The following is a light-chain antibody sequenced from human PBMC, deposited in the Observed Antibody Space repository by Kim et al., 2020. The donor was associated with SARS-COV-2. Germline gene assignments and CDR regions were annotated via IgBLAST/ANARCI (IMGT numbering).Light chain of an antibody. CDR3: QSYDSSLSGYV. CDR1: SPNIGAGYD. Sequence: RVTIACTGSSPNIGAGYDVHWYQQLPGTAPKLLIYGNSNRPSGVPDRFSGSKSGTSAPLAITGLQAEDEADYYCQSYDSSLSGYVFGTGTKVTVL. J-gene: IGLJ1*01. CDR2: GNS. V-gene: IGLV1-40*01.